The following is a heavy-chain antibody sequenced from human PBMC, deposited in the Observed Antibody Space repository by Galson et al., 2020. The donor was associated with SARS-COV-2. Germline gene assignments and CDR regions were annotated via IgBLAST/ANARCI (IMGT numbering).Heavy chain of an antibody. CDR1: GGSISSYY. V-gene: IGHV4-59*01. Sequence: SETLSLTCTVSGGSISSYYWRWIRQPPGKGLEWIGYIYYSGSTTYNHSLKSRVTISVDTSKNQFSLKLSSVTAADTAVYYCARAEYSSSLYYYYRDVWGKGTTVTVSS. CDR3: ARAEYSSSLYYYYRDV. CDR2: IYYSGST. D-gene: IGHD6-13*01. J-gene: IGHJ6*03.